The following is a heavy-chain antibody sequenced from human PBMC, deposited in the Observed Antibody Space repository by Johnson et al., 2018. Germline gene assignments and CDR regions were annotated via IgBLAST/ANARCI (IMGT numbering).Heavy chain of an antibody. J-gene: IGHJ6*03. CDR3: ARDSVGYSACYYYYMDV. V-gene: IGHV4-61*02. CDR2: IYTGGST. CDR1: GGSISSGSYY. D-gene: IGHD2-2*03. Sequence: QVQLQESGPGLVKPSQTLSLTCTVSGGSISSGSYYWSWIRQPAGKGLEWIGRIYTGGSTNYNPSLKSRVTISVDTSENQFSLKLGSVTAADTAVYYCARDSVGYSACYYYYMDVWGKGTRVTVS.